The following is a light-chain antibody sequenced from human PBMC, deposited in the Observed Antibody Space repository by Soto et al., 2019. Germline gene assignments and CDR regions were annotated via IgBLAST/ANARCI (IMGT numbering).Light chain of an antibody. Sequence: AIQMTQSPSSLSASVGDRVTITCRASQYIRNDPGWYQQKPGKAPRLLIYTASSLESGVPSRFSGSGSGTDFTLTISSLQPEDFATYYCQQSYSTPPTFGQGTKVDIK. J-gene: IGKJ1*01. CDR2: TAS. CDR1: QYIRND. CDR3: QQSYSTPPT. V-gene: IGKV1-6*01.